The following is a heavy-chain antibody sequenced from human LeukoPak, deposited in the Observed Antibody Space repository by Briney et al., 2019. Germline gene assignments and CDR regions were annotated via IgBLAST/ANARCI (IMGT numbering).Heavy chain of an antibody. V-gene: IGHV3-30*03. CDR2: ISYDGSNK. CDR3: ARGVGYGSGSSLSNWFDP. CDR1: GFTFSSYG. Sequence: GGTLRLSCAASGFTFSSYGMSWVRQAPGKGLEWVAVISYDGSNKYYADSVKGRFTISRDNSKNTLYLQMNSLRAEDTAVYYCARGVGYGSGSSLSNWFDPWGQGTLVTVSS. J-gene: IGHJ5*02. D-gene: IGHD3-10*01.